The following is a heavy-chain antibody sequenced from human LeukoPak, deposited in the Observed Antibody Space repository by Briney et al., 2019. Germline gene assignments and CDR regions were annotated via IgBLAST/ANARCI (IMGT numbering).Heavy chain of an antibody. CDR3: AKDMSRGDCSGGSCYADAFDI. CDR1: GFTFDDYA. V-gene: IGHV3-9*03. D-gene: IGHD2-15*01. Sequence: PGRSLRLSCAASGFTFDDYAMHWVRQAPGKGLEWVPGISWNSGSIGYADSVKGRFTISRDNAKNSLYLQMNSLRAEDMALYYCAKDMSRGDCSGGSCYADAFDIWGQGTMVTVSS. CDR2: ISWNSGSI. J-gene: IGHJ3*02.